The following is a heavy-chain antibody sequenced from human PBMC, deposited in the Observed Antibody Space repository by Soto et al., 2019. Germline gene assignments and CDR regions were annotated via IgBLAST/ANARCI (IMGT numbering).Heavy chain of an antibody. D-gene: IGHD2-21*01. CDR1: GYTFTSYG. V-gene: IGHV1-18*01. J-gene: IGHJ4*02. CDR2: ISAYNGNA. Sequence: QVQLVQSGAEVKKPGASVKVSCKASGYTFTSYGISWVRQAPGQGLEWMGWISAYNGNANHAQKLQGRVTMTTGTATSRAYMSLRDLRSANTAVYYCAREAYIPQTAQYYSDYGGQGTLVTVS. CDR3: AREAYIPQTAQYYSDY.